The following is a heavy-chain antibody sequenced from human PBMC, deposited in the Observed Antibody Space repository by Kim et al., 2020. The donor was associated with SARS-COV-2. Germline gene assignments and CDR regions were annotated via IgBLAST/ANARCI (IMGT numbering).Heavy chain of an antibody. D-gene: IGHD2-2*01. V-gene: IGHV1-18*01. CDR2: ISAYNGNT. J-gene: IGHJ6*02. Sequence: ASVKVSCKASGYTFTSYGISWVRQAPGQGLEWMGWISAYNGNTNYAQKLQGRVTMTTDTSTSTAYMELRSLRSDDTAVYYCARDIVVVPDPEAYYYYGMDVWGQGTTVTVSS. CDR3: ARDIVVVPDPEAYYYYGMDV. CDR1: GYTFTSYG.